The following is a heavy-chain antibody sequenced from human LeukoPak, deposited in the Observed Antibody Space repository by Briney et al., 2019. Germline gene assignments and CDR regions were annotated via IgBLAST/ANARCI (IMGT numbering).Heavy chain of an antibody. J-gene: IGHJ4*02. V-gene: IGHV1-3*01. CDR2: INAGNGNT. CDR3: ARGGYHNYDSSGYYYFDY. CDR1: GYTFTSYA. D-gene: IGHD3-22*01. Sequence: ASVKVSCKASGYTFTSYAMHWVRQAPGQRLEWMGWINAGNGNTKYSQKFQGRVTFTRDTSAGTAYMELSRLRFEDTAVYYCARGGYHNYDSSGYYYFDYWGQGTLVTVSS.